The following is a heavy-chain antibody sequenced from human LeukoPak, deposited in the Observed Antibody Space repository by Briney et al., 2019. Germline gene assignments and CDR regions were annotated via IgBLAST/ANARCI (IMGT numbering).Heavy chain of an antibody. V-gene: IGHV3-11*04. CDR3: AREGYSSSWYPN. CDR2: ISSSGRTI. D-gene: IGHD6-13*01. CDR1: GFTFSDHY. Sequence: GGSLRLSCAASGFTFSDHYMSWIRQSPGKGLEYISYISSSGRTIYYADSVQGRFTISRDNAKNSLFLQMSSLRAEDTAVYYCAREGYSSSWYPNWGQGTLVTVFS. J-gene: IGHJ4*02.